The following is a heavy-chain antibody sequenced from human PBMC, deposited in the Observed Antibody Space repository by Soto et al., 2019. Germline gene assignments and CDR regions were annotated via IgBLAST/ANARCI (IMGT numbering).Heavy chain of an antibody. CDR2: ISSHNGNT. Sequence: QVQLVQSGDEVKQPGASVKVSCKASGSTITAYGISWVRQAPGQGLEWMAWISSHNGNTYYAQNLQGRVTMTTDTSTSTAYMELRSLRSDDTAVYYCASPSIEAAGPFDYWGQGALVTVSS. CDR1: GSTITAYG. D-gene: IGHD6-13*01. CDR3: ASPSIEAAGPFDY. J-gene: IGHJ4*02. V-gene: IGHV1-18*01.